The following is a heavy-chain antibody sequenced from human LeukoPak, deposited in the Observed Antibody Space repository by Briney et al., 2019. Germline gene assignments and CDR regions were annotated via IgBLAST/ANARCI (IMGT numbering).Heavy chain of an antibody. V-gene: IGHV3-30*04. CDR1: GFTFSNYA. CDR2: ISDDGSNK. Sequence: GGSLRLSCAASGFTFSNYAVHWVRQAPGKGLQWVTIISDDGSNKYYADSVKGRFTISRDNSKNTVYLQMNSLRAEDTAVYYCSANFDFWGQGTLVTVSS. CDR3: SANFDF. D-gene: IGHD6-25*01. J-gene: IGHJ4*02.